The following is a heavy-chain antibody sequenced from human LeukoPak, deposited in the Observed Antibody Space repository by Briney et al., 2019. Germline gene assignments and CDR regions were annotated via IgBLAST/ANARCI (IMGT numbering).Heavy chain of an antibody. CDR3: ARDAAAMVSYPDY. D-gene: IGHD5-18*01. CDR1: GFTFSSYS. CDR2: ISSSSSYI. J-gene: IGHJ4*02. Sequence: GGSLRLSCAASGFTFSSYSVNWVRQAPGKGLEWVSSISSSSSYIYYADSVKGRFTISRDNAKNSLYLQMNSLRAEDTAVYYCARDAAAMVSYPDYWGQGTLVTVSS. V-gene: IGHV3-21*01.